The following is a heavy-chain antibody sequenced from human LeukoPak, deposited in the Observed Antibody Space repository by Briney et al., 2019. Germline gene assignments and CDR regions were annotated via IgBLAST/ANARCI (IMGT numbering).Heavy chain of an antibody. J-gene: IGHJ4*02. CDR1: GDSVSSYY. CDR2: IHYSGST. Sequence: SETLSLTCNVSGDSVSSYYWNWIRQPPGKGLEWIAYIHYSGSTNYNPSLRSRVTISVDTSKNQFSLKLSSVTAADTAVYYCARAPFGVVTPFDYWGQGTLVTVSS. V-gene: IGHV4-59*02. CDR3: ARAPFGVVTPFDY. D-gene: IGHD3-3*01.